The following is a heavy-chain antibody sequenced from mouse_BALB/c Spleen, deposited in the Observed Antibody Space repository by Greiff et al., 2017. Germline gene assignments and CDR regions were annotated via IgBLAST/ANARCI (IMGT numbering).Heavy chain of an antibody. V-gene: IGHV6-6*02. CDR2: IRLKSNNYAT. D-gene: IGHD1-1*01. J-gene: IGHJ2*01. CDR3: TRFYYGSRGYFDY. Sequence: EVQVVESGGGLVQPGGSMKLSCVASGFTFSNYWMNWVRQSPEKGLEWVAEIRLKSNNYATHYAESVKGRFTISRDDSKSSVYLQMNNLRAEDTGIYYCTRFYYGSRGYFDYWGQGTTLTVSS. CDR1: GFTFSNYW.